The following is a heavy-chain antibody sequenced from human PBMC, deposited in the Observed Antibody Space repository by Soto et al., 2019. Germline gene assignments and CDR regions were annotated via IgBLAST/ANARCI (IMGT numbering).Heavy chain of an antibody. Sequence: SETLSLTCTVSGGSISSYYWSWIRQPAGKGLEWIGRIYTSGSTNYNPSLKSRVTMSVDTSKNQFSLKLSSVTAADTAVYYCARDPGGSRLHHYYYYGMDVWGQGTTVTVSS. D-gene: IGHD3-10*01. CDR1: GGSISSYY. CDR2: IYTSGST. V-gene: IGHV4-4*07. J-gene: IGHJ6*02. CDR3: ARDPGGSRLHHYYYYGMDV.